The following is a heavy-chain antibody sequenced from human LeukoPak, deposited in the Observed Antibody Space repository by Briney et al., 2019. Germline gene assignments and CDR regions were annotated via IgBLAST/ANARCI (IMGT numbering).Heavy chain of an antibody. CDR1: GFTFSSNW. CDR3: ARGEYDFWSGSPSRFDY. J-gene: IGHJ4*02. D-gene: IGHD3-3*01. CDR2: IKPDGSAQ. Sequence: GGSLRLSCATSGFTFSSNWMSWVRHVPGRGLDWVANIKPDGSAQYYAASVKGRFTVSRDNAKNSLYLQMNSLRVEDTAVYYCARGEYDFWSGSPSRFDYWGQGTLVTVSS. V-gene: IGHV3-7*01.